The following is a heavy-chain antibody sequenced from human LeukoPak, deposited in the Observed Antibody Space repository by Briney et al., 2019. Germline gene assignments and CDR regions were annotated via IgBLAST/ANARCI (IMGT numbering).Heavy chain of an antibody. V-gene: IGHV1-69*04. J-gene: IGHJ6*02. CDR1: GGTFSSYA. CDR2: IIPILGIA. CDR3: ARYCSGGSCYSLSVDYYYGMDV. D-gene: IGHD2-15*01. Sequence: ASVKVSCKASGGTFSSYAISWVRQAPGQGLEWMGRIIPILGIANYAQKFQGRLTITADKSTSTAYMELSSLRSEDTAVYYCARYCSGGSCYSLSVDYYYGMDVWGQGTTVTVSS.